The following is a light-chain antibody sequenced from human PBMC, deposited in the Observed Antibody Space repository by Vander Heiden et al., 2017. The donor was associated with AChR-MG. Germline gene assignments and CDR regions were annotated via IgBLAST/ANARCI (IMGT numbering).Light chain of an antibody. CDR2: QER. CDR3: QAWDRNTVI. CDR1: KLGDKF. J-gene: IGLJ2*01. Sequence: SYELTQPPSVSVSAGQTASITCSGDKLGDKFVCWYQQRPGHSPVLVIHQERKRPSGIPERYSGSRSGNTVTLTISGTLAMDEADYYCQAWDRNTVIFGGGTKLTVL. V-gene: IGLV3-1*01.